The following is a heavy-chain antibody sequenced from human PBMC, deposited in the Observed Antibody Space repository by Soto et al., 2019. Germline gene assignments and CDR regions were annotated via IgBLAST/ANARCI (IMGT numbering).Heavy chain of an antibody. Sequence: QVELVQSGAEVKKPGSSVKVSCKASGGNFITFAISWVRQAHGQGLEWMGEIIHNSNTTKYAHKFQDRVTIAADGSSSTVHMELRSVKSEDTIIHFCAKKLGLDPLGSYGQDVRGQGTAVTVSS. D-gene: IGHD7-27*01. CDR1: GGNFITFA. CDR2: IIHNSNTT. V-gene: IGHV1-69*01. CDR3: AKKLGLDPLGSYGQDV. J-gene: IGHJ6*01.